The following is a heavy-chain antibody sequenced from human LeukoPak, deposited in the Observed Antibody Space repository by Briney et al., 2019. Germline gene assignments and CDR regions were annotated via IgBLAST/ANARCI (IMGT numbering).Heavy chain of an antibody. CDR3: ARDGTAAGTFDY. J-gene: IGHJ4*02. CDR1: GGSISSGSYY. Sequence: PSETLSLTCTVSGGSISSGSYYWSWIRQPAGTGLEWIGRIYTSGSTNYNPSLKSRVTISVDTSKNQFSLKLSSVTAADTAVYYCARDGTAAGTFDYWGQGTLVTVSS. D-gene: IGHD6-13*01. CDR2: IYTSGST. V-gene: IGHV4-61*02.